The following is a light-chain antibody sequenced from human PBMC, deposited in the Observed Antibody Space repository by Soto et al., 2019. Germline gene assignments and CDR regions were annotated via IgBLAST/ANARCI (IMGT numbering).Light chain of an antibody. CDR3: MQSLETPWT. CDR1: QRLLHSNGYNY. Sequence: IVMTQSPLSLTVTSGEPASISCRSSQRLLHSNGYNYLEWYLQKPGQSPQLLINLDSDRASGVPDRFSGSGSGTDLALQISRVEAEDVGLYYCMQSLETPWTFGQATPVAIK. V-gene: IGKV2-28*01. J-gene: IGKJ1*01. CDR2: LDS.